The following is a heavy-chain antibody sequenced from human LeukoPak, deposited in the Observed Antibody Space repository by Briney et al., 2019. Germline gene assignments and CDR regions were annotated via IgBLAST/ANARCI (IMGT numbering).Heavy chain of an antibody. D-gene: IGHD6-19*01. V-gene: IGHV4-34*01. Sequence: SETLSLTCTVHGGSVSGYYWSWIRQPPGKGLQWIGEINHSGSPNYNPSLKSRVIISLDMSKRQVSLSLTSVTAADTALYYCARHGGGRQWLPRRYFDYWGQGTLVTVSS. CDR2: INHSGSP. CDR1: GGSVSGYY. J-gene: IGHJ4*02. CDR3: ARHGGGRQWLPRRYFDY.